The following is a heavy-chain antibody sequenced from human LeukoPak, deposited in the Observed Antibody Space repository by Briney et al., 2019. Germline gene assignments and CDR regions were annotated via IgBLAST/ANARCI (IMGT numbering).Heavy chain of an antibody. Sequence: GGSLRLSCAASGFTFSSYLMSWVRQAPGKGLEWVSAISGSGGSTYYADSVKGRFTISRDNSKNTLYLQMNSLRAEDTAVYYCAKDGLDFWSGYHPNNAFDYWGQGTLVTVSS. CDR3: AKDGLDFWSGYHPNNAFDY. CDR2: ISGSGGST. D-gene: IGHD3-3*01. CDR1: GFTFSSYL. V-gene: IGHV3-23*01. J-gene: IGHJ4*02.